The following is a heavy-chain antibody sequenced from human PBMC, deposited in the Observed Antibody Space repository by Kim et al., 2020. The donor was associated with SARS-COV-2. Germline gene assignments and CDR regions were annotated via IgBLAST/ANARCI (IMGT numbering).Heavy chain of an antibody. D-gene: IGHD6-25*01. CDR1: GGSISNYY. CDR2: VYYNGNT. CDR3: ARGSGYPPPHNAFGI. Sequence: SETLSLTCTVSGGSISNYYWSWIRQPPGKGLEWIAHVYYNGNTKYNPSLNSRVIILVDTSKNQFSLHLSSVTAVDTAVYYCARGSGYPPPHNAFGIWGPGTMVAVSS. J-gene: IGHJ3*02. V-gene: IGHV4-59*01.